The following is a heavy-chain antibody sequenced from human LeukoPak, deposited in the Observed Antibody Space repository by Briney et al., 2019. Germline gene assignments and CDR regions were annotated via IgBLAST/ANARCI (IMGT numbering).Heavy chain of an antibody. V-gene: IGHV1-18*01. CDR1: GYTFTSYG. D-gene: IGHD4-23*01. CDR2: ISAYNGNT. J-gene: IGHJ5*02. Sequence: ASVKVSCKASGYTFTSYGISWVRQAPGQGLEWMGWISAYNGNTHYAQKLQGRVTMTTDTSTSTAYMELRSLRSDDTAVYYCARVSTVVSWFDPWGQGTLVTVSS. CDR3: ARVSTVVSWFDP.